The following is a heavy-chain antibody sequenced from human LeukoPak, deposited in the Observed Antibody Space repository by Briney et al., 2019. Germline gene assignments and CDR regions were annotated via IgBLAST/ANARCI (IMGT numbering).Heavy chain of an antibody. J-gene: IGHJ3*02. V-gene: IGHV3-33*06. CDR3: AKEDAVTMGAFDI. D-gene: IGHD3-10*01. Sequence: GGSLRLSCAASGFTFSNYGMHWVRQTPGKGLEWVAVIWYDGSNKYYADSVKGRFTISRDNSRNTLYLQMNSLRAEDTAVYYCAKEDAVTMGAFDIWGQGTMVTVSS. CDR2: IWYDGSNK. CDR1: GFTFSNYG.